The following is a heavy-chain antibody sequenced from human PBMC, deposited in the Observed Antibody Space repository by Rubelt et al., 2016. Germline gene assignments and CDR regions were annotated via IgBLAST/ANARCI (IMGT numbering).Heavy chain of an antibody. D-gene: IGHD5-18*01. CDR1: GGSISSSSYY. CDR3: ARDRTPLDPWARGYSYGYWFDP. V-gene: IGHV4-39*07. J-gene: IGHJ5*02. CDR2: IYYSGST. Sequence: GPGLVKPSETLSLTCTVSGGSISSSSYYWGWIRQPPGKGLEWIGSIYYSGSTYYNPSLKSRVTISVDTSKNQFSLKLSSVTAADTAVYYCARDRTPLDPWARGYSYGYWFDPWGQGTLVTVSS.